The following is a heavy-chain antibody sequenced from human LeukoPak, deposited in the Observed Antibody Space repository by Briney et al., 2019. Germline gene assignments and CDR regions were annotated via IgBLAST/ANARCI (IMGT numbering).Heavy chain of an antibody. J-gene: IGHJ4*02. V-gene: IGHV3-21*01. CDR1: GFTLSIYT. CDR3: ARDSGFCRSRSCSLGY. CDR2: ISSSSSYI. D-gene: IGHD2-15*01. Sequence: PGGSLRLSCAASGFTLSIYTMNWVRQAPGKGLEWVSSISSSSSYIYYADSVKGRFTISTDNAKNSLYLQMNSLRAEDTAVYYCARDSGFCRSRSCSLGYWGQGTLVTVSS.